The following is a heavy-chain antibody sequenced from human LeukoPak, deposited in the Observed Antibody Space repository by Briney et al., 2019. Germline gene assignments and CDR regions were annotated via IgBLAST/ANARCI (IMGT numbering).Heavy chain of an antibody. V-gene: IGHV1-18*01. D-gene: IGHD6-19*01. Sequence: ASVKVSCKASGYTFNSYGISWVRQAPGQGLEWMGWISAYNGNTNYAQKVQGRVTMTTDTSTSTAYMELRSLRSDDTAVYYCARADIRAIASSGWYGFDYWGQGTLFTVSS. J-gene: IGHJ4*02. CDR3: ARADIRAIASSGWYGFDY. CDR2: ISAYNGNT. CDR1: GYTFNSYG.